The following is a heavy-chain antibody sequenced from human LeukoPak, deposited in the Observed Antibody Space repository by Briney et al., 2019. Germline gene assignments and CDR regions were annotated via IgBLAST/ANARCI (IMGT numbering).Heavy chain of an antibody. CDR2: IYYSGST. J-gene: IGHJ4*02. Sequence: SETLSLTRTVSVGSISSYYWSWIRQPPGRGVEWIGHIYYSGSTNYNPSLQSGVTISVDTSKNQFSLKLSSVTPADRAVYFCAREQGGGWLRGFYFDYWGQGTLVTVSS. CDR3: AREQGGGWLRGFYFDY. CDR1: VGSISSYY. V-gene: IGHV4-59*01. D-gene: IGHD5-12*01.